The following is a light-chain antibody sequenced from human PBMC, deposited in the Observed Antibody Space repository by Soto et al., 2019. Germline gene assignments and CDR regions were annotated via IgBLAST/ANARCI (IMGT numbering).Light chain of an antibody. J-gene: IGKJ5*01. V-gene: IGKV3D-20*02. CDR1: QSFSSTY. Sequence: EIVLTQSPGTLSLSPGERATLSCRASQSFSSTYLAWYQQKPGQAPRLLIYGASTRATGIPARFSGRGSGTDFTPTISSLEPEAFALYYCQQRSSWPPITFGQGTRLEIK. CDR3: QQRSSWPPIT. CDR2: GAS.